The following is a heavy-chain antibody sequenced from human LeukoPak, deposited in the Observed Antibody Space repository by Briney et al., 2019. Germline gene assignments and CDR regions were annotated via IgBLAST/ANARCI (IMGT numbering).Heavy chain of an antibody. Sequence: GGSLRLSCAASGFTFSSYSMNWVRQAPGKGLEWVSSISSSSSYIHYADSVKGRFTISRDNAKNSLYLQMNSLRAEDTAVYYCARESRTGTTSPHFDYWGQGTLVTVSS. V-gene: IGHV3-21*01. J-gene: IGHJ4*02. CDR2: ISSSSSYI. CDR1: GFTFSSYS. D-gene: IGHD1-1*01. CDR3: ARESRTGTTSPHFDY.